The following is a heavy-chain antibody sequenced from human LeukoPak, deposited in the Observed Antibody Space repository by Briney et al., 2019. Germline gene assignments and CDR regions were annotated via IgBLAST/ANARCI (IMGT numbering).Heavy chain of an antibody. CDR2: MEASTT. CDR3: ARDPVSGVPSYFDY. J-gene: IGHJ4*02. Sequence: GGALRLSCAASGFTFSRSAMHWVRQAPGKGLEWLTVMEASTTIYADSVKGRFTISRDNSQSTLFLQMNNLRVEDTAVYYCARDPVSGVPSYFDYWGLGTLVTVSS. D-gene: IGHD3-10*01. CDR1: GFTFSRSA. V-gene: IGHV3-30*04.